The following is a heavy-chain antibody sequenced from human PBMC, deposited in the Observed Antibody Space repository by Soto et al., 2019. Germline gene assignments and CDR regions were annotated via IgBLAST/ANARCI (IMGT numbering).Heavy chain of an antibody. D-gene: IGHD5-12*01. CDR2: MNPKTGKA. Sequence: QVQLVQSGAEVKEPGASVKVSCQASGSTFTTYDINWVRQATGQGLEWMGWMNPKTGKAGYAQKFQGRVTMTRNTSTSTAYLEVSSLRSEDTAVFFCVRGPYSGFAYWGQGTLVTVSS. CDR1: GSTFTTYD. V-gene: IGHV1-8*01. CDR3: VRGPYSGFAY. J-gene: IGHJ4*02.